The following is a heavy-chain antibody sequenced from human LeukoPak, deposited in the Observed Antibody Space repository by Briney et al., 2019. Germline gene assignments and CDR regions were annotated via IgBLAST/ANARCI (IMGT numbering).Heavy chain of an antibody. D-gene: IGHD2-2*02. V-gene: IGHV1-69*04. CDR2: IIPILGIA. J-gene: IGHJ4*02. CDR3: TTEPQLGYCSSTSCFTPMGFDY. Sequence: SVKVSCKASGGTFSSYAISWVRQAPGQGLEWMGRIIPILGIANYAQKFQGRVTITADESTSTAYMELSSLRSEDTAVYYCTTEPQLGYCSSTSCFTPMGFDYWGQGTLVTVSS. CDR1: GGTFSSYA.